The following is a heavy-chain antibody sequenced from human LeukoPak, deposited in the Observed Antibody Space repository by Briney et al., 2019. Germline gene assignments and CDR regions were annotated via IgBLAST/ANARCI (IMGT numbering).Heavy chain of an antibody. V-gene: IGHV1-2*02. CDR3: VRGPDYGGTIDY. Sequence: ASVKVSCKASGYTFTAYYMHWVRQAPGQGLEWMGWINPHNGGTKYAQKFQGRVTMTRDTSISTAYMELSSLSSDDTAVYHRVRGPDYGGTIDYWGQGTLVTVSS. CDR1: GYTFTAYY. J-gene: IGHJ4*02. D-gene: IGHD4-23*01. CDR2: INPHNGGT.